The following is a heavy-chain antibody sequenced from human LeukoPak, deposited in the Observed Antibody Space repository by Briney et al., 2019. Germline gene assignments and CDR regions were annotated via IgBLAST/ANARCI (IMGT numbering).Heavy chain of an antibody. J-gene: IGHJ4*02. CDR2: IYYSGST. V-gene: IGHV4-61*08. D-gene: IGHD1-26*01. CDR3: ARGAGWELPVCIDY. Sequence: SETLSLTCTVSGGSVSSADYHWSWIRQPPGKGLEWIGYIYYSGSTNYNPSLKSRVTISVDTSKNQFSLKLSSVTAADTAVYYCARGAGWELPVCIDYWGQGTLVTVSS. CDR1: GGSVSSADYH.